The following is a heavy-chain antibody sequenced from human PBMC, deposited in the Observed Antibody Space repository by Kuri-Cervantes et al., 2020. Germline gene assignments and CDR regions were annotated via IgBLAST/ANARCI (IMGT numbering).Heavy chain of an antibody. D-gene: IGHD6-19*01. CDR3: ARAYSSDWDYDY. V-gene: IGHV1-18*01. CDR2: IIGYTANT. CDR1: GGTFSSYA. Sequence: ASVKVSCKASGGTFSSYAISWVRQAPGQGLEWMGWIIGYTANTKYAPKFQGRVTMTTDTSTSTAYMEQRSLRSDDTAVYYCARAYSSDWDYDYWGQGTLVTVSS. J-gene: IGHJ4*02.